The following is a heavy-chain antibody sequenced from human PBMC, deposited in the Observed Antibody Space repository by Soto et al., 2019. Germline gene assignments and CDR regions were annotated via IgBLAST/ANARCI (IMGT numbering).Heavy chain of an antibody. CDR1: GYSFTVYW. CDR3: ARQDGAASYYFDH. V-gene: IGHV5-51*01. J-gene: IGHJ4*02. Sequence: GESLKISCGGSGYSFTVYWIACVRQMPGKGLEWMGIIYPGDSDTRYSPSFQGQVTISADKSISTVYLQWSSLKASDTAIYYCARQDGAASYYFDHWGQGTLVTVSS. D-gene: IGHD2-2*01. CDR2: IYPGDSDT.